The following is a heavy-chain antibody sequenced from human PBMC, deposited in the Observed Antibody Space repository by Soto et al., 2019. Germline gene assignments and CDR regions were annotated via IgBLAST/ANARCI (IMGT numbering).Heavy chain of an antibody. J-gene: IGHJ4*02. D-gene: IGHD3-22*01. CDR3: ATLSDYYDSSGYVLDY. V-gene: IGHV1-69*13. Sequence: GASVKVSCKASGGTFSSYAISWVRQAPGQGLEWMGGIIPIFGTANYAQKFQGRVTITADGSTSTAYMEPSSLRSEDTAVYYCATLSDYYDSSGYVLDYWGQGTLVTVYS. CDR1: GGTFSSYA. CDR2: IIPIFGTA.